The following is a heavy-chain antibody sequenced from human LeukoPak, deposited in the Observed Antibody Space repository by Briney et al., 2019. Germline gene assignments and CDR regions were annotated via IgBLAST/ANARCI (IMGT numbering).Heavy chain of an antibody. V-gene: IGHV1-46*01. CDR3: ARGSVVVASDTIDY. CDR1: GYTFTSYG. J-gene: IGHJ4*02. D-gene: IGHD2-15*01. Sequence: ASVKVSCKASGYTFTSYGISWVRQAPGQELEWMGIINPSGGSTSYAQKFQGRVTMTRDMSTSTVYMELSSLRSEDTAVYYCARGSVVVASDTIDYWGQGTLVTVSS. CDR2: INPSGGST.